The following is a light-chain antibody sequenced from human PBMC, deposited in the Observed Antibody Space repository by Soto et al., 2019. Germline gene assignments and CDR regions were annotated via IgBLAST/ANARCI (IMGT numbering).Light chain of an antibody. V-gene: IGKV3-20*01. J-gene: IGKJ4*01. CDR2: GAS. Sequence: EIVLTQSPGTLSLSPGERATLSCRASQSGRSNYLAWYQQKPGQAPRLLIYGASTRATGIPDRFSGSGSGTDFTLTISRLEPEDFALYYCQQYGTSPLTFGRGAKVEIK. CDR3: QQYGTSPLT. CDR1: QSGRSNY.